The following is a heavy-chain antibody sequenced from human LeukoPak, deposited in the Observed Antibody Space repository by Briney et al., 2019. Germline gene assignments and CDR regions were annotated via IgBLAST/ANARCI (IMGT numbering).Heavy chain of an antibody. CDR3: ARAFGCYPGICGFDI. J-gene: IGHJ3*02. CDR1: SGSISTSNYY. D-gene: IGHD2-15*01. V-gene: IGHV4-39*07. CDR2: IFYSGST. Sequence: SETLSLTCTVSSGSISTSNYYWGWVRQPPGKALEWIGNIFYSGSTYYSPSLKSRVTISLDTSRNQFSLKLNSVTAADTAMYYCARAFGCYPGICGFDIWGQGTMVTVSS.